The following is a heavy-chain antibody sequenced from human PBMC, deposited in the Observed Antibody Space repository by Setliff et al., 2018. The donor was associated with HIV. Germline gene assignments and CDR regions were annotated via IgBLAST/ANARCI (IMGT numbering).Heavy chain of an antibody. J-gene: IGHJ4*02. CDR2: INPKSDGT. CDR3: ARGMDYYDTSGYYQYYFDY. Sequence: GASVKVSCKASGYSFTDYYIHWVRQAPGQGLEWMGWINPKSDGTNYAQKFQGWITMTRDTSISTAYMELSRLRSDDTAVYYCARGMDYYDTSGYYQYYFDYWGQGTL. D-gene: IGHD3-22*01. V-gene: IGHV1-2*04. CDR1: GYSFTDYY.